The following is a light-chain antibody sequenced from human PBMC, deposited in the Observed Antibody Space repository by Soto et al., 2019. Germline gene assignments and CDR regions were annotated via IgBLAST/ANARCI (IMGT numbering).Light chain of an antibody. J-gene: IGLJ3*02. V-gene: IGLV2-8*01. CDR1: SSDVGFYNY. CDR2: EVN. CDR3: TSYAGYNNPVV. Sequence: QSALTQPPSASGSPGQSVTISCTGTSSDVGFYNYVSWYQQHPDKAPQLMIYEVNKRPSGVPDRFSGSKSGNTASLTVSGLQTDDEADYYCTSYAGYNNPVVFGGGTKVTVL.